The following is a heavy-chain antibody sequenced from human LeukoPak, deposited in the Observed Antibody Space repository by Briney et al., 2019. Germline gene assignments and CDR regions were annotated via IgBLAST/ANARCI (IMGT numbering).Heavy chain of an antibody. CDR1: GFAVSSNY. Sequence: GGSLRLSCAASGFAVSSNYMSWVRQAPGKGLEWVAVIYSGGSTNYADSVKGRFTISRDNSKNTLYLLMNSLRAEDTAVYYCVRGYSNYGYAFDMWGQGTMVTVSS. V-gene: IGHV3-66*01. CDR2: IYSGGST. D-gene: IGHD4-11*01. J-gene: IGHJ3*02. CDR3: VRGYSNYGYAFDM.